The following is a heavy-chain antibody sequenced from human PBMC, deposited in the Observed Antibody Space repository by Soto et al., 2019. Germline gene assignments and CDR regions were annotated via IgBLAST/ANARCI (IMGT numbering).Heavy chain of an antibody. Sequence: QVQLVESGGGVVQPGRSLRLSCAASGFTFSSYGMHWVRQAPGKGLEWVAVISYDGSNKYYADSVKGRFTISRDNSKNTLYLQMNSLRAEDTAVYYCAKDRDNCFDPWGQGTLVTVSS. CDR1: GFTFSSYG. V-gene: IGHV3-30*18. CDR3: AKDRDNCFDP. J-gene: IGHJ5*02. D-gene: IGHD3-10*01. CDR2: ISYDGSNK.